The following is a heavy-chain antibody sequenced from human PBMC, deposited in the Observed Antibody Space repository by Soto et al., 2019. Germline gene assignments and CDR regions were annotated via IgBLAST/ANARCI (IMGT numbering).Heavy chain of an antibody. CDR2: IWYDGSNK. Sequence: SPRLSCAASGFTFSSLGMPWVPLAPSKGLEWVAVIWYDGSNKYYADSVKGRFTISRDNSKNTLYLQMNSLRAEDTAVYYCARAVYDYIWGSYRSLDYWGQGTLVTVSS. D-gene: IGHD3-16*02. J-gene: IGHJ4*02. V-gene: IGHV3-33*01. CDR1: GFTFSSLG. CDR3: ARAVYDYIWGSYRSLDY.